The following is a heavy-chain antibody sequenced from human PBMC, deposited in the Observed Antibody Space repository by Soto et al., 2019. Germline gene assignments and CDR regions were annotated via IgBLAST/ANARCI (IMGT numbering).Heavy chain of an antibody. D-gene: IGHD1-26*01. V-gene: IGHV4-59*08. CDR1: GGTISSWY. J-gene: IGHJ4*02. CDR2: IYYSEST. Sequence: NPSETLSLTCTVSGGTISSWYWSWIRQPPGKGLEWIGYIYYSESTNCNPSIKSRVTISVDTSKNQFSLKLSSVTAADTAVYYCARRYGSAIDYWGQGTLVTVSS. CDR3: ARRYGSAIDY.